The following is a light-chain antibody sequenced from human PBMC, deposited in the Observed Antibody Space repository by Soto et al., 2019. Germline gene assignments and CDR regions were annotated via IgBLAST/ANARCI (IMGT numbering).Light chain of an antibody. V-gene: IGLV1-44*01. J-gene: IGLJ1*01. CDR3: AASDDSLHGYG. CDR1: SSNIGSNT. CDR2: SNN. Sequence: QSVLTQPPSASGTPGQRVTISCSGSSSNIGSNTVNWYQQLPGTAPKLLIHSNNHRPSGVHDRFSGSTSGTPASLAISGLQSEDEADYHCAASDDSLHGYGFGNGTKVTVL.